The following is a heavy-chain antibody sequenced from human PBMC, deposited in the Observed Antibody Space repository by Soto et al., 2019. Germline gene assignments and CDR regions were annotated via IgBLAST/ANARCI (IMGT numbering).Heavy chain of an antibody. CDR2: IIPIFGTA. Sequence: AASVKVSCKASGGTFSSYAISWVRQAPGQGLEWMGGIIPIFGTANYAQKFQGRVTITADKSTSTAYMELSSLRSEDTAVYYCARDSTDYDILSGYVWGQGTLVTVSS. D-gene: IGHD3-9*01. CDR1: GGTFSSYA. CDR3: ARDSTDYDILSGYV. V-gene: IGHV1-69*06. J-gene: IGHJ4*02.